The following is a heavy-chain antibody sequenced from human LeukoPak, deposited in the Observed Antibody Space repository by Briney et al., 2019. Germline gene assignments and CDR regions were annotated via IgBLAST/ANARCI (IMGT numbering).Heavy chain of an antibody. J-gene: IGHJ4*02. CDR3: ARGDGGDPYYYDSSGYPPLAY. CDR1: GGTFSSYA. D-gene: IGHD3-22*01. Sequence: GSSVEVSCKASGGTFSSYAISWVRQAPGQGLEWMGRIIPIFGTANYAQKFQGRVTITTDESTSTAYMELSSLRSEDTAVYYCARGDGGDPYYYDSSGYPPLAYWGQGTLVTVSS. CDR2: IIPIFGTA. V-gene: IGHV1-69*05.